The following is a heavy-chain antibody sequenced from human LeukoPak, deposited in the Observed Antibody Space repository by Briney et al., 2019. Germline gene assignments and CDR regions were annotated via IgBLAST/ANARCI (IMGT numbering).Heavy chain of an antibody. CDR2: MNPNSGNI. CDR1: GYTFTGYD. D-gene: IGHD3-22*01. CDR3: ARDAYYYDSSGSGRGVYYYYYMDV. V-gene: IGHV1-8*01. Sequence: ASVKVSCKASGYTFTGYDINWVRQATGQGLEWMGWMNPNSGNIGYAQKFQGRVTMTTNTSISTAYMELSSLRSEDTAVYYCARDAYYYDSSGSGRGVYYYYYMDVWGKGTTVTVSS. J-gene: IGHJ6*03.